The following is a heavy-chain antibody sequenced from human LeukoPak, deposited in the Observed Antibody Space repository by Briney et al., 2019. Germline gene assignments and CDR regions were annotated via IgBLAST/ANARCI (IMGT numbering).Heavy chain of an antibody. V-gene: IGHV1-2*02. J-gene: IGHJ3*02. CDR2: INHNSGGT. D-gene: IGHD3-10*02. CDR1: GYTFTGYY. CDR3: AGNTMLGAFDI. Sequence: ASVKVSCKASGYTFTGYYMHWVRQAPGQGLEWMGWINHNSGGTNYAQKFQGRVTMTRDTSISTAYMELSRLRSDDTAVYYCAGNTMLGAFDIWGQGTMVTVSS.